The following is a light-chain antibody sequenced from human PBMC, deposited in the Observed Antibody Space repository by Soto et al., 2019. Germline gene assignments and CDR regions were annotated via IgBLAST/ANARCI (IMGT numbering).Light chain of an antibody. CDR3: QQSYNTPSIT. CDR1: QSISSY. CDR2: AAS. V-gene: IGKV1-39*01. J-gene: IGKJ5*01. Sequence: DIQMTQSPSSLSASVVERVSITCRASQSISSYLNWYQQKPGKAPKLLIYAASSLHSGVPSRFSGSGSGTDFTLTISNLQPGDFATYYCQQSYNTPSITFGQGTRLEIK.